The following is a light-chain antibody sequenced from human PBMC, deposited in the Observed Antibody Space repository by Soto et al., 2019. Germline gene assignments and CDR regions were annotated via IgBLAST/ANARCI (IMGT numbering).Light chain of an antibody. CDR1: QSVSSIY. CDR3: QQYGSSSWT. V-gene: IGKV3-20*01. J-gene: IGKJ1*01. Sequence: ELVLTQSPGTLSLSPGERPTLSCRASQSVSSIYVAWYQHKPGQAPRLLIYGASSRATGIPDRFSGSGSGTDFPLTISRLEPADSAVYYCQQYGSSSWTFGRGTTVEIK. CDR2: GAS.